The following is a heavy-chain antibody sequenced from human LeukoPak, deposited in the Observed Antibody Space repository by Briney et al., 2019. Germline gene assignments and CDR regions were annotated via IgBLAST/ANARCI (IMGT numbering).Heavy chain of an antibody. V-gene: IGHV3-53*01. J-gene: IGHJ4*02. CDR2: IYSDGRT. CDR1: GFTVSSNY. D-gene: IGHD1-26*01. Sequence: GGSLRLSCAASGFTVSSNYMSWVRQAPGKGLEWVSVIYSDGRTYYADSVKGRFTNSRDNSKNTLYLQMNSLRAEDTAVYYCARVGEGAAKDWGQGTLVTVSS. CDR3: ARVGEGAAKD.